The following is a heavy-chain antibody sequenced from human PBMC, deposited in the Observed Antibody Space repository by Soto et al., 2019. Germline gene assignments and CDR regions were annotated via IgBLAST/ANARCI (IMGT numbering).Heavy chain of an antibody. CDR3: ARCGSDYGMDV. V-gene: IGHV4-4*07. J-gene: IGHJ6*02. D-gene: IGHD3-10*01. Sequence: PSETLSLTCTVSGGSISSYYWCWTRQPAGKGLEWIGRFYPSGKTTYNPSLQSRLTMSADTSRNKFSLNLTSVTAADTAVYYCARCGSDYGMDVSGQGPTVTVSS. CDR2: FYPSGKT. CDR1: GGSISSYY.